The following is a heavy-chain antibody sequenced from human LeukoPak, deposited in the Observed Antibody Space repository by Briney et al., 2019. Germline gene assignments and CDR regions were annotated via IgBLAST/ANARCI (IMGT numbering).Heavy chain of an antibody. CDR1: GFTFTNYA. CDR2: MSNDGNDK. J-gene: IGHJ6*03. Sequence: GGSLRLSCAVSGFTFTNYAVHWVRQAPGKGLEWLAVMSNDGNDKHVADSVKGRFSVSRDTSSDTLYLQMDSLRAEDTAVYFCAREGHSDLSTGYSPVEYYSYYIDVWGKGTTVTVSS. CDR3: AREGHSDLSTGYSPVEYYSYYIDV. V-gene: IGHV3-30*04. D-gene: IGHD3-9*01.